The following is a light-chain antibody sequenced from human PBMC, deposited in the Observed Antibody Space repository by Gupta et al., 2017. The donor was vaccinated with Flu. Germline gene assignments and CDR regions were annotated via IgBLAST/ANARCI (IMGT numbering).Light chain of an antibody. J-gene: IGKJ1*01. CDR2: GAS. CDR3: QQVNNCPST. Sequence: DIQITPFPSSVSASVGDTVTITWRASQGISTWLDWYQQKPGRAPELLIYGASTLKIRVPSRFSGSGSGTDFTLTISGPQPEDFATYSCQQVNNCPSTFGQGTKVEIK. CDR1: QGISTW. V-gene: IGKV1-12*01.